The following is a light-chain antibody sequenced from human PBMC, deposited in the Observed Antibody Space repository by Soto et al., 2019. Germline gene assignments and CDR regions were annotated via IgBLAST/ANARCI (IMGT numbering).Light chain of an antibody. J-gene: IGKJ1*01. CDR1: QSISTC. Sequence: DIQMTQSPSTLSASVGDRVTITCRASQSISTCLAWYQQRPGKAPKLLIYKASNLESGVPSRFSGSGSGTELTLSISSLHPDDFATYYCQQYYTDPWTFGPGTKVDIK. CDR3: QQYYTDPWT. V-gene: IGKV1-5*03. CDR2: KAS.